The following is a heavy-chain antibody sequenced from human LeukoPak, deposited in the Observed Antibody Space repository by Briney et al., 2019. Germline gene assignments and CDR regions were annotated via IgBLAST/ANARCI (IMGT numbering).Heavy chain of an antibody. D-gene: IGHD4-17*01. CDR2: IHHSGST. J-gene: IGHJ4*02. V-gene: IGHV4-61*01. CDR1: GGSVSSGSYY. CDR3: ARTTTKYNTYDY. Sequence: PSETLSLTCTVSGGSVSSGSYYWNWIRQTPGKGLEWIGYIHHSGSTNYNPSLKSRLTISTDTSKNQFSLKLTSVTAADTAVYYCARTTTKYNTYDYWGQGTLVTVSS.